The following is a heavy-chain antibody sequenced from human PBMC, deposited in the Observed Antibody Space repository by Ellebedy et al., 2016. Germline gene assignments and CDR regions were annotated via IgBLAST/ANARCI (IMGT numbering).Heavy chain of an antibody. CDR2: INPNNGGT. CDR3: ASITGYSSSIDF. D-gene: IGHD6-6*01. J-gene: IGHJ4*02. V-gene: IGHV1-2*02. CDR1: GYTFTGYY. Sequence: ASVKVSXXASGYTFTGYYMHWVRQAPGQGLEWMGWINPNNGGTNYAQKFQGRVTMTRDTSISTAYMELSRLRSDDTAVYYCASITGYSSSIDFWGQGTLVTVSS.